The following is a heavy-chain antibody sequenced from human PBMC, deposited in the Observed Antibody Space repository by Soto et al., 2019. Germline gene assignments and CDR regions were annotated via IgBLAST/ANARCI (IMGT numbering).Heavy chain of an antibody. CDR1: GGSISSYY. D-gene: IGHD2-15*01. Sequence: LSLTCTVSGGSISSYYWSWIRQSAGQGLEWIGRIYPGGSTNYNPSLKSRVTMSADTSKNQFSLRLTSVTAADTAVYYCARANVGPPGGGSWIMPFDFWGQGTLVTV. CDR2: IYPGGST. CDR3: ARANVGPPGGGSWIMPFDF. V-gene: IGHV4-4*07. J-gene: IGHJ4*02.